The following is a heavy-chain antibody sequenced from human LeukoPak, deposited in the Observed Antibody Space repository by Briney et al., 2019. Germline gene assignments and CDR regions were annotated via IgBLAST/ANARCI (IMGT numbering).Heavy chain of an antibody. CDR2: FRDYTGEA. D-gene: IGHD3-22*01. J-gene: IGHJ4*02. CDR1: GFNFDNFG. Sequence: ASVNVSCKASGFNFDNFGITWLRHGPRHGLEWMGFFRDYTGEANYAPRLQGRVTMPRDTSTNTAFLHLRSLRSDDTAVYYCARDIPESSAWYFWGQGTLITVSS. CDR3: ARDIPESSAWYF. V-gene: IGHV1-18*01.